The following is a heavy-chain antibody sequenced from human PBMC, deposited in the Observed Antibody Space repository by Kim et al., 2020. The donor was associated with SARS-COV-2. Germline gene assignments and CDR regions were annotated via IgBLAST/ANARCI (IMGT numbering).Heavy chain of an antibody. CDR2: IYGNGDT. V-gene: IGHV4-31*03. Sequence: SETLSLTCTVSGGSIRSGGYYWSWIRQHPGKGLEWIGYIYGNGDTYYNPSLKSRSTISLDTSKNQFSLNLSSVTAADTALYYCARGKTVDIVTQRGGFDYWGQGTLVTVSS. CDR3: ARGKTVDIVTQRGGFDY. J-gene: IGHJ4*02. CDR1: GGSIRSGGYY. D-gene: IGHD5-12*01.